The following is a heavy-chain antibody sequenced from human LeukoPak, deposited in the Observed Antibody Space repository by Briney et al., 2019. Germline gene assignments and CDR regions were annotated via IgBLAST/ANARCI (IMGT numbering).Heavy chain of an antibody. CDR3: ARGLISGSYSRSLDY. CDR2: INHSGST. CDR1: GGSISSYY. J-gene: IGHJ4*02. D-gene: IGHD1-26*01. V-gene: IGHV4-34*01. Sequence: SETLSLTCTVSGGSISSYYWSWIRQPPGKGLEWIGEINHSGSTNYNPSLKSRVTISVDTSKNQFSLKLSSVTAADTAVYYCARGLISGSYSRSLDYWGQGTLVTVSS.